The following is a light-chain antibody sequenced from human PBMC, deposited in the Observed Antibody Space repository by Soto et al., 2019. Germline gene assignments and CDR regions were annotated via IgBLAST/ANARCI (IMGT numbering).Light chain of an antibody. Sequence: QSVLTQPRSVSGSPGRSVTISCTGTSSDVGGYNYVSWYLQHPGKAPKVMIYDVSKRPSVVPDRLSGSQSGNTASLTVSGLQSEDEADYYCGSFTGNYIYLFGAGTKVTVL. CDR2: DVS. CDR3: GSFTGNYIYL. J-gene: IGLJ1*01. CDR1: SSDVGGYNY. V-gene: IGLV2-11*01.